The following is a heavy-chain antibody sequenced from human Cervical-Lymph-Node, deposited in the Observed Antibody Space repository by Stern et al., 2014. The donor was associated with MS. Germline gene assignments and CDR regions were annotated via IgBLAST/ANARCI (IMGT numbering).Heavy chain of an antibody. Sequence: VQLVESGAEVKKPGASVKVSCKASGYTFTTYYIHWGRQAPGQGLEWMGIINPSGGSTIYEQKFQGRVAMTRDTSTSTVYMELSSLRSEDTAVYYCARRGSYGDYVSDYLDYWGQGTLVTVSS. J-gene: IGHJ4*02. CDR3: ARRGSYGDYVSDYLDY. CDR2: INPSGGST. V-gene: IGHV1-46*03. CDR1: GYTFTTYY. D-gene: IGHD4-17*01.